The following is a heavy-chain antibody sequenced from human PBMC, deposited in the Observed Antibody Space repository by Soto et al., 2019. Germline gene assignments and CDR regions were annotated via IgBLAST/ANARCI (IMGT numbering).Heavy chain of an antibody. D-gene: IGHD3-3*01. J-gene: IGHJ4*02. V-gene: IGHV3-23*01. CDR1: GFTFSSYW. Sequence: GGSLRLSCAASGFTFSSYWMSWVRQAPGKGLELVPCISVGGVTTYYADSVKGRFTISRDNSKNTLYLQMNTLRAEDTAVYYCAKDQSVLRFLEPAYWGQGTLVTVSS. CDR2: ISVGGVTT. CDR3: AKDQSVLRFLEPAY.